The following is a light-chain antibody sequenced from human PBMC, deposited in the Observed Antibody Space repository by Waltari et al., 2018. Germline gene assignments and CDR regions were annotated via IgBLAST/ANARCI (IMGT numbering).Light chain of an antibody. CDR3: NSRDSSGNNLHL. Sequence: SSELTQDPAVSVALGQTVRITCQGDSLRNFYASWYQQKPRQAPLLIIYGENNRPSGIADRFSGSRSGNTASLTITGAQAEDEADYYCNSRDSSGNNLHLFGSGTKVTVL. J-gene: IGLJ6*01. V-gene: IGLV3-19*01. CDR1: SLRNFY. CDR2: GEN.